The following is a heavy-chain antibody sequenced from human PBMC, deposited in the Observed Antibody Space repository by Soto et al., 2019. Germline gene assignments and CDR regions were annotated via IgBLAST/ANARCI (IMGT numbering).Heavy chain of an antibody. D-gene: IGHD5-18*01. Sequence: GESLKISCKGSGYSFTSYWIGWVRQMPGKGLEWMGIIYPGDSDTRYSPSFQGQVTISADKSISTAYLQWSSLKASDTAMYYCARRQHDTAMVPLYFDNWGRGTLVTAPQ. V-gene: IGHV5-51*01. CDR3: ARRQHDTAMVPLYFDN. CDR2: IYPGDSDT. CDR1: GYSFTSYW. J-gene: IGHJ4*02.